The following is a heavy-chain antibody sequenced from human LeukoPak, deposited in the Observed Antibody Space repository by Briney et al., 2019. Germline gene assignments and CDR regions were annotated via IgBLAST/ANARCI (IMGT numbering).Heavy chain of an antibody. J-gene: IGHJ4*02. V-gene: IGHV1-18*01. CDR3: ARVVEMATIKGYIDY. D-gene: IGHD5-24*01. CDR1: GYTFTSYG. CDR2: ISAYNGNT. Sequence: ASVKVSCKASGYTFTSYGISWVRQAPGQGLEWMGWISAYNGNTNYAQKLQGRVTMTTDTSTSTAYMELRSLRSDDTAVYYCARVVEMATIKGYIDYWGQGTLVTVSS.